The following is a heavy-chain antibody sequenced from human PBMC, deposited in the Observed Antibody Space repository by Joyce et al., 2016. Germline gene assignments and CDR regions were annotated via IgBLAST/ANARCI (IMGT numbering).Heavy chain of an antibody. V-gene: IGHV3-23*01. CDR3: VRPRVAVAGTRWFDP. CDR2: IGAGSRGT. Sequence: EVQLLESGGGLVQPGGSLRLSCAASGFTFVGYAMSWVRPVAGKGLEWVSAIGAGSRGTHFADSVRGRFTISRDDSDNSLYLHMSGLRSDYTAVYYCVRPRVAVAGTRWFDPWGQGTLVTVSS. J-gene: IGHJ5*02. CDR1: GFTFVGYA. D-gene: IGHD6-13*01.